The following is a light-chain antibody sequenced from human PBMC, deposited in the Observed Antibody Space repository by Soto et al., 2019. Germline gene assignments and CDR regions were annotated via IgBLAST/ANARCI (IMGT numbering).Light chain of an antibody. CDR1: SSDVGGYNY. CDR2: DVS. Sequence: QSALTQPASVSGSPGQSISISCTGTSSDVGGYNYVSWYQQYPGKAPKLRIYDVSNRPSGISNRFSGSKSVNTASLTISGLLAEDEADYYCSSWTSSSTYVFGTGTKVTVL. CDR3: SSWTSSSTYV. J-gene: IGLJ1*01. V-gene: IGLV2-14*01.